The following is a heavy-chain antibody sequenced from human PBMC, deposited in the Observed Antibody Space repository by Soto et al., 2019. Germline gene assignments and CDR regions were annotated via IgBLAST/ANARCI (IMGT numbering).Heavy chain of an antibody. Sequence: QVQLVESGGGVVQPGRSLRLSCAASGFIFSDYAMHWVRQAPGKGLEWVAVISYGGDKKYYADSVRGRFAISRDNLKNTLDLQMNSLNTEDTAVYHCAKARHSTSWYGLEADFWGQGTLVTVSS. CDR3: AKARHSTSWYGLEADF. J-gene: IGHJ4*02. CDR1: GFIFSDYA. D-gene: IGHD6-13*01. CDR2: ISYGGDKK. V-gene: IGHV3-30*09.